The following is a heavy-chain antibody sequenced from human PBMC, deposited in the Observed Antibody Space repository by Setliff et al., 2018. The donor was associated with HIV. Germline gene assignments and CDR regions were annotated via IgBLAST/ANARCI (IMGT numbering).Heavy chain of an antibody. CDR2: VYNSGIT. CDR1: GGSVSSPSYY. J-gene: IGHJ5*02. CDR3: ATCRHRPSNWFDP. V-gene: IGHV4-39*07. Sequence: SETLSLTCAVSGGSVSSPSYYWGWIRQPPGKGLEWIGSVYNSGITFQNPSLKSRVSISVDRSGNQFSLRLTSVTAADTAVYYCATCRHRPSNWFDPWGQGTVVTDSS.